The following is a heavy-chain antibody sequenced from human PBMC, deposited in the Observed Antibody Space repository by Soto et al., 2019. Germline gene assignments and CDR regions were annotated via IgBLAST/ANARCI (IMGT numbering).Heavy chain of an antibody. CDR3: AKACLSTTTVTGEYYYYGMDV. CDR2: ISGSGGST. CDR1: GFTFSSYG. Sequence: GGSLRLSCAASGFTFSSYGINWVRQAPGKGLEWVSAISGSGGSTYYADSVKGRFTISRDNSKNTLYLQMNSLRAEDTAVYYCAKACLSTTTVTGEYYYYGMDVWGQGTTVTVSS. V-gene: IGHV3-23*01. D-gene: IGHD4-17*01. J-gene: IGHJ6*02.